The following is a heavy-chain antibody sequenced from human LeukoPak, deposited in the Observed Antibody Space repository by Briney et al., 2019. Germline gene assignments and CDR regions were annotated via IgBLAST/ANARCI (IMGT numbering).Heavy chain of an antibody. CDR1: GFTFDDYA. CDR2: ISWNRGSI. CDR3: AREWRGIASHFHGMDV. J-gene: IGHJ6*02. V-gene: IGHV3-9*01. Sequence: GGSLRLSCAASGFTFDDYAMHWVRQVPGKGLEWVSGISWNRGSIGYADSVKGRFTISRENVKNSLYLQMNSLGVEDTAVYYCAREWRGIASHFHGMDVWGQGTTVTVSS. D-gene: IGHD6-6*01.